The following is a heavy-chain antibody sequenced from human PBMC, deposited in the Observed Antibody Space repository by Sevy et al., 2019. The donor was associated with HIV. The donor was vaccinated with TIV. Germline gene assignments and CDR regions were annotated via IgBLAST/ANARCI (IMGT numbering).Heavy chain of an antibody. Sequence: SETLSLTCAVYGGSFSGYYWNWIRQSPGKGLEWIGEINHSGSTHYHPSLKSRVTISVDTSRNQFSLRLNSVTAADTAVYYCARAPPVVVVPGAPSWFDPWGQGTLVTVSS. CDR1: GGSFSGYY. J-gene: IGHJ5*02. CDR3: ARAPPVVVVPGAPSWFDP. D-gene: IGHD2-2*01. CDR2: INHSGST. V-gene: IGHV4-34*01.